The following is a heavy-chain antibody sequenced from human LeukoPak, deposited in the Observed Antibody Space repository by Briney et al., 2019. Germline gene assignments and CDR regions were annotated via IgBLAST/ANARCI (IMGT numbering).Heavy chain of an antibody. CDR1: GGSISSYY. CDR3: ARSGREMATSFDY. Sequence: SETLSLTCTVSGGSISSYYWSWIRQPPGKGLEWIGYIYYSGSTNYNPSLKNRVTISVDTSKNQFSLKLSSVTAADTAVYYCARSGREMATSFDYWGQGTLVTVSS. V-gene: IGHV4-59*08. CDR2: IYYSGST. J-gene: IGHJ4*02. D-gene: IGHD5-24*01.